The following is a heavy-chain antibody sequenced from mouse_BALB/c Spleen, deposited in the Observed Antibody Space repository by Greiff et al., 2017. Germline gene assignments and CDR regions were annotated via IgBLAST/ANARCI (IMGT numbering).Heavy chain of an antibody. J-gene: IGHJ3*01. V-gene: IGHV1-4*02. CDR3: ARLGYDYDGGFAY. Sequence: QVQLQQSAAELARPGASVKMSCKASGYTFTSYTMHWVKQRPGQGLEWIGYINPSSGYTEYNQKFKDKTTLTADKSSSTAYMQLSSLTSEDSAVYYCARLGYDYDGGFAYWGQGTLVTVSA. CDR2: INPSSGYT. CDR1: GYTFTSYT. D-gene: IGHD2-4*01.